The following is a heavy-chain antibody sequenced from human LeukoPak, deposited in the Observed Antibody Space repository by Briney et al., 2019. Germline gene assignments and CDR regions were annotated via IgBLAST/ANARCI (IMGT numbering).Heavy chain of an antibody. CDR1: GGTFLSHT. CDR2: ITPVINTA. D-gene: IGHD6-19*01. Sequence: ASVKVSCKTSGGTFLSHTFSWVRQAPGQGLEWMGEITPVINTANYAQTFQGRVSIYADKSTTTVYMDLSGLRPDDTAVYYCARDLKWLDTDGWFDPWGQGTLVTVSS. J-gene: IGHJ5*02. V-gene: IGHV1-69*06. CDR3: ARDLKWLDTDGWFDP.